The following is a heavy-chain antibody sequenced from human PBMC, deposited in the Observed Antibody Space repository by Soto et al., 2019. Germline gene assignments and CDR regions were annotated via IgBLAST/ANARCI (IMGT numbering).Heavy chain of an antibody. Sequence: QVQLVQSGAEVKKPGSSVRVSCKASGGMFYSSAINWVRQAPGQGLEWMGGIVPMNGSPKYAQEFLGRVTISADASATTAYMDLSGLKSEDTALYYCARCHSDSSGPGYLDSWGQGTLVTVTS. CDR1: GGMFYSSA. CDR2: IVPMNGSP. CDR3: ARCHSDSSGPGYLDS. D-gene: IGHD3-22*01. J-gene: IGHJ4*02. V-gene: IGHV1-69*01.